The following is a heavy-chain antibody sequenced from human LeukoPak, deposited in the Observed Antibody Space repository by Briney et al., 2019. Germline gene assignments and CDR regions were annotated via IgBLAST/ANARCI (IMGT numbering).Heavy chain of an antibody. D-gene: IGHD3-9*01. V-gene: IGHV5-51*01. CDR2: IYPSDPDT. CDR1: GYTFGTYW. CDR3: ARSDWLQYYFDY. J-gene: IGHJ4*02. Sequence: GESLKISCKGSGYTFGTYWIAWVRQMPGKGLEWMGIIYPSDPDTRYSPSFQGQVTISADKSISVVYLQWSSLKASDTAIYYCARSDWLQYYFDYWGLGTLVTVSS.